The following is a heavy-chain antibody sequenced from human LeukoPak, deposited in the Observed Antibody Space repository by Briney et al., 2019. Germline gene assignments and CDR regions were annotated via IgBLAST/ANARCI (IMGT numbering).Heavy chain of an antibody. D-gene: IGHD4-23*01. CDR3: AKDYGGNHWFDY. CDR1: GFTFHGYS. J-gene: IGHJ4*02. CDR2: ISWDSGAI. Sequence: GGSLRLSCAASGFTFHGYSMHWVRQASAKGLEWVSGISWDSGAIGYADSVKGRFTISRDNAKNSLYLQMDSLRAEDTALYYCAKDYGGNHWFDYWGQGTLVTVSS. V-gene: IGHV3-9*01.